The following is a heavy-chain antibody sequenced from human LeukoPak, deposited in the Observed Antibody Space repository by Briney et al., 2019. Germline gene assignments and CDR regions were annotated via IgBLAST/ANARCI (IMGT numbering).Heavy chain of an antibody. CDR1: GFTFSTYA. J-gene: IGHJ4*02. CDR2: ISYDGSDK. CDR3: VKSGSSGWYVLDY. D-gene: IGHD6-19*01. Sequence: GGSLRLSCAASGFTFSTYAMHWVRQAPGKGLEWVAVISYDGSDKYYADSVKGRFTISRDNSKNTLYLQMNSLRAEDTAMYYCVKSGSSGWYVLDYWGQGTLVIVSS. V-gene: IGHV3-30*18.